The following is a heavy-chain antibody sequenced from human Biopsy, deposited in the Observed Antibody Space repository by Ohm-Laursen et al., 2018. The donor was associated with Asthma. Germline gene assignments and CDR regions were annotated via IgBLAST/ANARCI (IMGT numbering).Heavy chain of an antibody. Sequence: PTQTLTLTGTFSGFSLKIGAVGVGWIRQPPGKAPECLAVIYWIDDKYYSPSLRNRLTVSKDTSRNRVVLAMTNMEPRDTATYFCARAIRLEDFLTGSFTSYFDNWDPGTLVSVS. V-gene: IGHV2-5*01. CDR1: GFSLKIGAVG. J-gene: IGHJ4*01. CDR2: IYWIDDK. CDR3: ARAIRLEDFLTGSFTSYFDN. D-gene: IGHD3/OR15-3a*01.